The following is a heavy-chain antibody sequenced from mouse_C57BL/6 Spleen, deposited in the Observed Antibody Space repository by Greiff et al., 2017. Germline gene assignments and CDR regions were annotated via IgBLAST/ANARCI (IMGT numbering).Heavy chain of an antibody. CDR3: ARYYEYGYAMDY. J-gene: IGHJ4*01. D-gene: IGHD2-4*01. CDR1: GYAFSSSW. V-gene: IGHV1-82*01. CDR2: IYPGDGDT. Sequence: QVHVKQSGPELVKPGASVKISCKASGYAFSSSWMNWVKQRPGKGLEWIGRIYPGDGDTNYNEKFKGKATLTADKSSSTAYMQFSRLTSEDSAIYYCARYYEYGYAMDYWGEETSVTDSS.